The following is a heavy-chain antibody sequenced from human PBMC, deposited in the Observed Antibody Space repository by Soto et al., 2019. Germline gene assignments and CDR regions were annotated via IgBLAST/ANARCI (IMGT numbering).Heavy chain of an antibody. J-gene: IGHJ6*02. V-gene: IGHV3-30*18. CDR3: AKVRWIRLNYYYGMDV. CDR2: ISYDGSNN. Sequence: PGGSLRLSCAASGFTFSSYGMHWVRQAPGKGLEWVAVISYDGSNNYYADSVKGRFTISRDNSKNTLYLQMNSLTAEDTAVYYCAKVRWIRLNYYYGMDVWGQGTTVTVSS. CDR1: GFTFSSYG. D-gene: IGHD5-12*01.